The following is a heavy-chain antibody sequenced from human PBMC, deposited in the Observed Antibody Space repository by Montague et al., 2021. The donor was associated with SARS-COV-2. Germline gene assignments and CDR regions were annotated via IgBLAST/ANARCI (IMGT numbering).Heavy chain of an antibody. CDR3: ARGRYSSSWYGAKNWFDP. D-gene: IGHD6-13*01. CDR1: GGSFSGYY. Sequence: SETLSLTCAVYGGSFSGYYWSWIRQPPGKGLEWIGEINHSGSTNYNPSLKSRVTISVDTSKNQFSLKLSSVTAADTAVYYCARGRYSSSWYGAKNWFDPWGQGTLGTVSS. CDR2: INHSGST. J-gene: IGHJ5*02. V-gene: IGHV4-34*01.